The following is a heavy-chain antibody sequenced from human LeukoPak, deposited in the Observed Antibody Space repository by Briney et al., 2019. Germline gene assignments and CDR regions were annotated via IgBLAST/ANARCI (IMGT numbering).Heavy chain of an antibody. CDR2: ISSSSSYI. Sequence: GGSLRLSCAASGFTFSSYRMNWVRQAPGKGLEWVSSISSSSSYIYYADSVKGRFTISRDNAKNSLYLQMNSLRAEDTAVYYCARAVGTGSYYPDHWGQGTLVTVSS. J-gene: IGHJ4*02. D-gene: IGHD3-10*01. CDR3: ARAVGTGSYYPDH. V-gene: IGHV3-21*01. CDR1: GFTFSSYR.